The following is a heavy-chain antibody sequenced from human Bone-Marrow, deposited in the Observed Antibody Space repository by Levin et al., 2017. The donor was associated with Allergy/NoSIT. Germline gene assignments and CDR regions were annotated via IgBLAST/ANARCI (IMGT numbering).Heavy chain of an antibody. J-gene: IGHJ4*02. D-gene: IGHD7-27*01. Sequence: GASVKVSCKASGYAFTNYAMNWVRQAPGQRFEWMGWINTNTGNPTYAQGFTGRFVFSLDTSVSTAYLQISSLKAEDTAIYYCARNTGDWGNYFDYWGQGTLVTVSS. CDR2: INTNTGNP. V-gene: IGHV7-4-1*02. CDR3: ARNTGDWGNYFDY. CDR1: GYAFTNYA.